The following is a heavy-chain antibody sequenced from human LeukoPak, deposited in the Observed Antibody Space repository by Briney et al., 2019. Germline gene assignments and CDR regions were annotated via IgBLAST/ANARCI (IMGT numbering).Heavy chain of an antibody. J-gene: IGHJ4*02. CDR3: ARDGGSAWFLDY. CDR2: ISSSGNTT. CDR1: GFTFSSYA. V-gene: IGHV3-11*04. D-gene: IGHD6-19*01. Sequence: GGSLRLSCAASGFTFSSYAMSWIRQAPGKGLEWVSYISSSGNTTYNADSVKGRFSITRDNAKNSLYLQMNSLRAEDTAVYYCARDGGSAWFLDYWGQGTLVAVSS.